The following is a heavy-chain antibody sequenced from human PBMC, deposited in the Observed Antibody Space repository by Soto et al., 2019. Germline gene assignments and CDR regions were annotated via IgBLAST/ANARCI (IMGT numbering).Heavy chain of an antibody. J-gene: IGHJ5*02. Sequence: ATVKVSCKASGYTFTNSYVHWVRQAPGEGLEWMGIINPSGGSTNYAQRFQGRVTVTSDSSTSTVYLELSSLRSEDTAVYYCAKASVLLWSGELLGGPGWFDPWGQGTLVTVS. CDR3: AKASVLLWSGELLGGPGWFDP. CDR2: INPSGGST. CDR1: GYTFTNSY. V-gene: IGHV1-46*01. D-gene: IGHD3-10*01.